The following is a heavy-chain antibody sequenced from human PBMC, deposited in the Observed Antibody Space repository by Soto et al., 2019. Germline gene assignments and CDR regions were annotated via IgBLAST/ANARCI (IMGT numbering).Heavy chain of an antibody. CDR2: ISSSGGTK. D-gene: IGHD2-15*01. V-gene: IGHV3-23*01. CDR1: GFTFSNFV. CDR3: VQCGRTLLVPDGY. Sequence: GGSLRLSCAASGFTFSNFVMSWVRQAPGKGLEWVSAISSSGGTKYFADSVKGRFTISRDNSKNTLYLQMNSLRADDTAMYYCVQCGRTLLVPDGYWGQGTLVTGSS. J-gene: IGHJ4*02.